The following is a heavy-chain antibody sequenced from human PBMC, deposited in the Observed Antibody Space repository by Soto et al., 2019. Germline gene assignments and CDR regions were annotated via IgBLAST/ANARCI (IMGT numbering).Heavy chain of an antibody. CDR2: IYYSRST. CDR1: GGSSSSGGYY. CDR3: ASGYCSGCSCYWGFDY. J-gene: IGHJ4*02. Sequence: QVQLQESGPGLVKPSQTLSLTCTVSGGSSSSGGYYWSWIRQHPVKGLERIGYIYYSRSTYYNPSLKSRVTISVATSHNQFSLKLSCVTAADTGVDYCASGYCSGCSCYWGFDYWGQGNLVTVSS. V-gene: IGHV4-31*03. D-gene: IGHD2-15*01.